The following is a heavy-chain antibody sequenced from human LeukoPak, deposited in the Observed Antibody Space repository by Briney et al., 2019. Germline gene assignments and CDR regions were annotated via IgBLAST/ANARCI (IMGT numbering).Heavy chain of an antibody. Sequence: PGRSLRLSCAASGFTFSSYWMSWVRQAPGKGLEWVSGISGNGGSPYYADSVKGRFTISRDNSKNTLYLQMNSLRAEDTAVYYCAKENSFYDSSGYFPEAFDYWGLGTLVTVSS. CDR1: GFTFSSYW. D-gene: IGHD3-22*01. CDR2: ISGNGGSP. CDR3: AKENSFYDSSGYFPEAFDY. V-gene: IGHV3-23*01. J-gene: IGHJ4*02.